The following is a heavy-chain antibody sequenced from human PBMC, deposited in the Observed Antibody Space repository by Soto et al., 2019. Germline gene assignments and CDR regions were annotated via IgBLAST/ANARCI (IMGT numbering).Heavy chain of an antibody. CDR2: ISYSDGS. CDR3: ASHRTFWPFDY. D-gene: IGHD2-8*01. J-gene: IGHJ4*02. Sequence: SETLSLTCTVSGGSISSRGSMSGRSFYWGWMRQPPGKGLEWIASISYSDGSFYNSSLKSRLTISVDTSKNQFSLSPRSVTAADTAVYYCASHRTFWPFDYWGQGTVVTVSS. V-gene: IGHV4-39*01. CDR1: GGSISSRGSMSGRSFY.